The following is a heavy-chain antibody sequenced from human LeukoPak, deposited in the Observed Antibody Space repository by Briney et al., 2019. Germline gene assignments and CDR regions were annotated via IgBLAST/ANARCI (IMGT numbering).Heavy chain of an antibody. J-gene: IGHJ6*04. D-gene: IGHD2-15*01. CDR2: IYYSGST. Sequence: SSESLALTCTVSVGSVSSGCYYWSWIRQPPGKGLEWIGYIYYSGSTNYNPSLKSRVTISVDTSKNQFPLTLSSVTAADTAVYFCERGSYYGMDVWAKGPRVTVSS. V-gene: IGHV4-61*01. CDR1: VGSVSSGCYY. CDR3: ERGSYYGMDV.